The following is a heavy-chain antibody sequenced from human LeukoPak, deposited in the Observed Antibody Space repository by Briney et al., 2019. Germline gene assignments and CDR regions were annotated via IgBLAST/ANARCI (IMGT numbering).Heavy chain of an antibody. J-gene: IGHJ4*02. V-gene: IGHV4-4*02. CDR2: IYHSGSA. CDR3: ARGRRWLPYFDY. Sequence: KPSETLSLTCAVSGGSISSNNWWSWVRQPPGKGLEWIGEIYHSGSANYNPSLKSRVTISVDTSKNQFSLKLSSVTAADTAVYYCARGRRWLPYFDYWGQGTLVTVSS. CDR1: GGSISSNNW. D-gene: IGHD5-24*01.